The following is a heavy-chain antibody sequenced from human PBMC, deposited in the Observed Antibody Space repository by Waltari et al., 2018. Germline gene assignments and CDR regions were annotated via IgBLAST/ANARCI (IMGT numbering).Heavy chain of an antibody. CDR2: INPNSGGT. CDR1: GYTFTGYY. V-gene: IGHV1-2*06. J-gene: IGHJ4*02. Sequence: QVQLVQSGAEVKKPGASVKVSCKASGYTFTGYYMHWVRQAPGQGLEWMGRINPNSGGTNYAQKFQGRVTMTRDTSISTAYMELSRLRSDDTAVYYCARAAVGYSSSWYVDDYWGQGTLVTVSS. D-gene: IGHD6-13*01. CDR3: ARAAVGYSSSWYVDDY.